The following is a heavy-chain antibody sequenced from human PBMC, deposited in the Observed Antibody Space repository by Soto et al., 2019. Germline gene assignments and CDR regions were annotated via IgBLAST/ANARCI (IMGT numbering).Heavy chain of an antibody. J-gene: IGHJ4*02. CDR1: GGSISSYY. CDR2: ISYSGGT. V-gene: IGHV4-39*01. D-gene: IGHD2-15*01. CDR3: ARAGCSGGSCDLLDY. Sequence: PSETLSLTCTVSGGSISSYYWGWIRQPPGKGLEWIASISYSGGTSYNPSLRSRVTISLDTSKNQFSLKLNSVTAADTAVYYCARAGCSGGSCDLLDYWGQGTLVTVSS.